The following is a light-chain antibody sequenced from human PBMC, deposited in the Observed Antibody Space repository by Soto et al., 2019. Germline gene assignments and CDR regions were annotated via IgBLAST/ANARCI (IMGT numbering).Light chain of an antibody. CDR3: SSYTSNSTYG. Sequence: QSALTQPASVSGSPGQSITISCTGTSSDVGGYNYVSWYQQHPGKAPKLMIYEVSSRPSGVSYRFSASKSGNTASLTISGLQAEDEADYYCSSYTSNSTYGFGTGTKLTVL. CDR2: EVS. CDR1: SSDVGGYNY. V-gene: IGLV2-14*01. J-gene: IGLJ1*01.